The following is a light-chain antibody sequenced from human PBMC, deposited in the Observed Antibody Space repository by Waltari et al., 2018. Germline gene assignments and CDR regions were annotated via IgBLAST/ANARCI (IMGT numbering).Light chain of an antibody. CDR3: CSYAGTNNFYV. Sequence: GTSSDIGDYDYVSWYQQHPGKAPKLMIYEVIKRPSGVPDRFSGSKSGNTASLTVSGLQAEDEADYYCCSYAGTNNFYVFGTGTKVTVL. CDR2: EVI. CDR1: SSDIGDYDY. J-gene: IGLJ1*01. V-gene: IGLV2-8*01.